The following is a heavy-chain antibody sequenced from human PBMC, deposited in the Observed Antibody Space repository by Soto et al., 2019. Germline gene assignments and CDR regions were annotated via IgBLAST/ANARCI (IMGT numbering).Heavy chain of an antibody. J-gene: IGHJ6*02. V-gene: IGHV1-69*06. CDR3: ARGGYSSTWSNLLDRSGLDV. CDR2: IVPLFRTT. CDR1: GGTFSSYA. D-gene: IGHD6-13*01. Sequence: GASVKVSGKTSGGTFSSYAINWVRQAPGQGLEWMGGIVPLFRTTNYAQKFQGRVTITADTSTYTVYMELSELRSGDTAVYYCARGGYSSTWSNLLDRSGLDVWRQGTTVTVS.